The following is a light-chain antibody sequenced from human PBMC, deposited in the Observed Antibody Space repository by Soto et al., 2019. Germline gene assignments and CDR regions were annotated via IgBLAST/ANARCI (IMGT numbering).Light chain of an antibody. CDR3: QQYGESPWT. Sequence: EIVLTQSPGTLSLSPGERATLSCRASQSVGSTYLAWYQQKPGQASRLLIYGASSRAAGIPDKFSGSGSGTDFTLTISRLEPEDFAVYYCQQYGESPWTFGQGTKVDIK. J-gene: IGKJ1*01. CDR2: GAS. V-gene: IGKV3-20*01. CDR1: QSVGSTY.